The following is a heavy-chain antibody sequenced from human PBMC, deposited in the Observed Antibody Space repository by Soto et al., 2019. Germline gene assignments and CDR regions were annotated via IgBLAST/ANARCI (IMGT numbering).Heavy chain of an antibody. V-gene: IGHV1-69*04. Sequence: GASVKVSCKASGGTFSNEIITWVRQAPGQRLEWMGRIIPLLDITNYAQKFQGRVTITADKSTSTAYMELNSLRSEDTAVYYCVRDSPIGSTYSGYDGIDYWGQGTLVTVSS. D-gene: IGHD5-12*01. CDR3: VRDSPIGSTYSGYDGIDY. J-gene: IGHJ4*02. CDR1: GGTFSNEI. CDR2: IIPLLDIT.